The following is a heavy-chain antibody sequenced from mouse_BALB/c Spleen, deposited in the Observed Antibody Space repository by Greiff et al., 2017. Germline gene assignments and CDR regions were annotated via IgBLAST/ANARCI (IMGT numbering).Heavy chain of an antibody. CDR1: GFNIKDTY. D-gene: IGHD4-1*01. CDR2: IDPANGNT. V-gene: IGHV14-3*02. Sequence: EVKLQESGAELVKPGASVKLSCTASGFNIKDTYMHWVKQRPEQGLEWIGRIDPANGNTKYDPKFQGKATITADTSSNTAYLQLSSLTSEDTAVYYCANWDWAYWGQGTLVTVSA. CDR3: ANWDWAY. J-gene: IGHJ3*01.